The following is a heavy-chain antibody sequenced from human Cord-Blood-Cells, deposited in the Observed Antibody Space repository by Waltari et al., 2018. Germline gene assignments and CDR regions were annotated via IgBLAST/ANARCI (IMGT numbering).Heavy chain of an antibody. CDR3: AREILRFLEWFGWFDP. V-gene: IGHV4-30-2*01. CDR2: IYHSGST. D-gene: IGHD3-3*01. Sequence: QLQLQESGSGLVKPSQTLSLTCAVSGGSISSGGYSWRWLRQPPGKGLEWIGYIYHSGSTYYNPSLKSRVTISVDRSKNQFSLKLSSVTAADTAVYYCAREILRFLEWFGWFDPWGQGTLVTVSS. CDR1: GGSISSGGYS. J-gene: IGHJ5*02.